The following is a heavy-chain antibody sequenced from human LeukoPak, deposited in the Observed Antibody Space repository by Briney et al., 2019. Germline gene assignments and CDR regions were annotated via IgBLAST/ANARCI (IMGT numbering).Heavy chain of an antibody. V-gene: IGHV3-9*01. CDR2: ISWNSGSI. D-gene: IGHD3-22*01. J-gene: IGHJ4*02. CDR1: GSTFDDYA. Sequence: GRSLRLSCAASGSTFDDYAMHWVRQAPGKGLEWVSGISWNSGSIGYADSVKGRFTISRDNAKNSLYLQMNSLRAEDTALYYCAKDGVLKYDSSGYYPNWGQGTLVTVSS. CDR3: AKDGVLKYDSSGYYPN.